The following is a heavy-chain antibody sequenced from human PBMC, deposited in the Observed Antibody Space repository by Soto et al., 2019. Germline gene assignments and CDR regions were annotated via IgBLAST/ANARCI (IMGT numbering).Heavy chain of an antibody. CDR1: DDFISSYY. Sequence: SETLSLTCTVSDDFISSYYWNWIRQPAGKGLEWIGRVSTNGATNYNPSLESRVTMSVDTSKNQFSLKLSSVTAADTAVYYCARTYYGDYSINWFDPWGQGTLVTVSS. CDR2: VSTNGAT. CDR3: ARTYYGDYSINWFDP. D-gene: IGHD4-17*01. J-gene: IGHJ5*02. V-gene: IGHV4-4*07.